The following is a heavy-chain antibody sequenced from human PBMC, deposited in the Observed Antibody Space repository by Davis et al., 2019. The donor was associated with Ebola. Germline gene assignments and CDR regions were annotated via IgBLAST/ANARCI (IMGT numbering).Heavy chain of an antibody. CDR3: ARGVHSGYASFYYYYYGMDV. Sequence: ASVKVSCKASGYTFTSYGISWVRQAPGQGLEWMGWISAYNGNTNYAQKFQGRVTMTRDTSTSTVYMELSSLRSEDTAVYYCARGVHSGYASFYYYYYGMDVWGQGTTVTVSS. V-gene: IGHV1-18*01. D-gene: IGHD5-12*01. CDR2: ISAYNGNT. CDR1: GYTFTSYG. J-gene: IGHJ6*02.